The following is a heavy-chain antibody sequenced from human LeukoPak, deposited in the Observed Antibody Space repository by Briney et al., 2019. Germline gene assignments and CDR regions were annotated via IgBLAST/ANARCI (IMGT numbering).Heavy chain of an antibody. CDR3: ARRLYSGDSMTAFDY. Sequence: GESLKTSCKGSGFSFTTHWIAWVRQMPGKGLEWMGSIYPGDSDARYCPSFQGQVTISADKSISTAYLQWSSLRASDTAMYYCARRLYSGDSMTAFDYWGQGTLVTVSS. CDR1: GFSFTTHW. CDR2: IYPGDSDA. D-gene: IGHD1-26*01. J-gene: IGHJ4*02. V-gene: IGHV5-51*01.